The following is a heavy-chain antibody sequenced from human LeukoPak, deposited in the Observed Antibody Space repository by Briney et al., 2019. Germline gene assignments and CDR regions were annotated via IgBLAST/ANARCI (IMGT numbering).Heavy chain of an antibody. D-gene: IGHD3-22*01. CDR1: RFTFSSYS. J-gene: IGHJ4*02. Sequence: GGSLRLSCAASRFTFSSYSMNWVRQAPGKGLEWVSSISSSGSYIYYADSVKGRFTISRDNAKNSLYLQMNSLRAEDTAVYYCARVYDSSGYYNDYWGQGSLVTVSS. CDR2: ISSSGSYI. V-gene: IGHV3-21*01. CDR3: ARVYDSSGYYNDY.